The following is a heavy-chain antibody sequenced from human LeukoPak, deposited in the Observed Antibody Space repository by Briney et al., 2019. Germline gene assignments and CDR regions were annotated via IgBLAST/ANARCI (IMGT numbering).Heavy chain of an antibody. CDR1: GFLVSSNY. V-gene: IGHV3-53*01. CDR3: ARGNGYISGRVDYNWFDP. D-gene: IGHD5-18*01. CDR2: LYVGDTT. Sequence: GGSLRLSCAASGFLVSSNYTSWVRQAPGKGLEWVSVLYVGDTTFYADSVKGRFSISRDNFKNTLYLQMNSLRAEDTAIYYCARGNGYISGRVDYNWFDPWGQGTLVTVSS. J-gene: IGHJ5*02.